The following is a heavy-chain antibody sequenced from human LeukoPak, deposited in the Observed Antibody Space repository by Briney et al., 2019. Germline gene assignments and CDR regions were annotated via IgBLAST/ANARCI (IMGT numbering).Heavy chain of an antibody. CDR1: GFTSGSFA. Sequence: GGSLRLSCAASGFTSGSFALSWVRQAPGKRLEWVSAISASGDSTDYAGSVRGRFTTSRDNSRNMVYLQMNTLGVEDTAVYYCAKGYYIYGNDYFDCWGQGTLVIVSS. D-gene: IGHD5-18*01. CDR2: ISASGDST. V-gene: IGHV3-23*01. J-gene: IGHJ4*02. CDR3: AKGYYIYGNDYFDC.